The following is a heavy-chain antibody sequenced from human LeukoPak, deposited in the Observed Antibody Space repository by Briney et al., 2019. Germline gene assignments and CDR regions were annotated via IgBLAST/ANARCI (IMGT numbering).Heavy chain of an antibody. CDR2: IKEDGRQK. CDR1: GFTFSSYW. V-gene: IGHV3-7*01. J-gene: IGHJ4*02. Sequence: GGSLRLSCAASGFTFSSYWMSWVRQAPGKGLEWVANIKEDGRQKYYVDSVKGRFTISRDNAKNSLYLQMNSLRAEDTAVYYCARLAVAGIRSVDYWGQGTLVTVSS. CDR3: ARLAVAGIRSVDY. D-gene: IGHD6-19*01.